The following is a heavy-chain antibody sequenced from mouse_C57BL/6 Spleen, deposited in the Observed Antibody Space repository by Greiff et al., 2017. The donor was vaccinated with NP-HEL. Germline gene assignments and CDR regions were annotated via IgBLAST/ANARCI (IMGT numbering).Heavy chain of an antibody. Sequence: GQGLEWIGEFDPSDSYTNYNQKFKGKVTLTVDTSSSTAYMQLSSLTSEDSAVYYCARNYGSSLGYWGQGTTLTVSS. CDR2: FDPSDSYT. J-gene: IGHJ2*01. CDR3: ARNYGSSLGY. V-gene: IGHV1-50*01. D-gene: IGHD1-1*01.